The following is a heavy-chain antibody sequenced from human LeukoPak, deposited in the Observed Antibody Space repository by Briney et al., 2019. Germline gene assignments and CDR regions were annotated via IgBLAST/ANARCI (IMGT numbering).Heavy chain of an antibody. V-gene: IGHV3-53*01. J-gene: IGHJ6*02. Sequence: PGGSLRLSCAASGFTVSSNYLSWVRQAPGKGLEWVSVIYSGGSTYYADSVKGRFTISGDNSKNTLYLQMNSLRVEDTAVYYCARAKSRLFQVYYYGMDVWGQGTTVTVSS. CDR2: IYSGGST. D-gene: IGHD2-21*01. CDR1: GFTVSSNY. CDR3: ARAKSRLFQVYYYGMDV.